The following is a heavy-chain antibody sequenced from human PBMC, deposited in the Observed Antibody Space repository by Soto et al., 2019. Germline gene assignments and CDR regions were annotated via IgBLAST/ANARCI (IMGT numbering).Heavy chain of an antibody. D-gene: IGHD3-9*01. CDR1: GGSISSSNW. CDR3: ASYYDILTGYIDYGMDV. J-gene: IGHJ6*02. CDR2: IYHSGST. Sequence: SETLSLTCAVSGGSISSSNWWSWVRQPPGKGLEWIGEIYHSGSTNYNPSLKSRVTIPVDKSKNQFSLKLSSVTAADTAVYYCASYYDILTGYIDYGMDVWGQGTTVTVSS. V-gene: IGHV4-4*02.